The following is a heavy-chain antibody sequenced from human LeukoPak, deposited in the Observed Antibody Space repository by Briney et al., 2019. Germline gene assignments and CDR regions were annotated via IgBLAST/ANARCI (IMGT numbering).Heavy chain of an antibody. Sequence: PSEPLSLTCAVYGGSFSGYYWSWIRQPPGKGLEWIGEINHSGSTNYNPSLKSRVTISADTSKNQSSLKLNSLTTADTAVYYCTRGAGWLIDYWGQGILVTVSS. D-gene: IGHD3-16*01. CDR2: INHSGST. V-gene: IGHV4-34*01. CDR3: TRGAGWLIDY. CDR1: GGSFSGYY. J-gene: IGHJ4*02.